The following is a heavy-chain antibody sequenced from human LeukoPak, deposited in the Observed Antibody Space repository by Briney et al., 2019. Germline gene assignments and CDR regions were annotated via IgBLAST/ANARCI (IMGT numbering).Heavy chain of an antibody. Sequence: ASVKVSCKVSGYTLTELSMHWVRQAPGKGLEWMGGFDPEDGETIYAQKSQGRVTMTEDTSTDTAYMELSSLRSEDTAVYYCATGPLGELSWNWFDPWGQGTLVTVSS. CDR2: FDPEDGET. V-gene: IGHV1-24*01. CDR3: ATGPLGELSWNWFDP. CDR1: GYTLTELS. J-gene: IGHJ5*02. D-gene: IGHD3-16*02.